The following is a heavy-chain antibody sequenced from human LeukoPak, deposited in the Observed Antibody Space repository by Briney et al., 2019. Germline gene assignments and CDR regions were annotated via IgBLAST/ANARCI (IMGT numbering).Heavy chain of an antibody. V-gene: IGHV4-59*08. J-gene: IGHJ6*02. CDR2: FYHSGST. Sequence: SETLSLTCTVSGGPISYYYWSWIRQPPGKGLEWIGHFYHSGSTNYTPSLKSRVTISVDTSKNHFSLKLSSVTAADTAVYYCVRHAATRHNYGMDVWGQGTTVTVSS. D-gene: IGHD6-13*01. CDR3: VRHAATRHNYGMDV. CDR1: GGPISYYY.